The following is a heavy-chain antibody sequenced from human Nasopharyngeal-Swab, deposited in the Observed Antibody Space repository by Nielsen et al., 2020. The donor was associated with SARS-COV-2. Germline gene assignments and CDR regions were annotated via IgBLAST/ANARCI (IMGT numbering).Heavy chain of an antibody. V-gene: IGHV4-34*01. CDR3: ARYVPAAIPDYWYFDL. Sequence: SETLSLTFAVYGGSFSGYYWSWIPPPPGKGLEWIGEINHSGSTNYNPSLKSRVTISVDTSKNQFSLKLSSVTAADTAVYYCARYVPAAIPDYWYFDLWGRGTLVTVSS. CDR2: INHSGST. J-gene: IGHJ2*01. D-gene: IGHD2-2*01. CDR1: GGSFSGYY.